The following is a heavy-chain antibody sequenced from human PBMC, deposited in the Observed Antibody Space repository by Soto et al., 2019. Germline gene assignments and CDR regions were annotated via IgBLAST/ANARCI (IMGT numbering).Heavy chain of an antibody. CDR3: AGVGRSDSSSCGVEDC. CDR2: INAGNGNT. CDR1: GYTFTSYA. D-gene: IGHD6-6*01. Sequence: QVQLVQSGAEVKKPGASVKVSCKASGYTFTSYAMHWVRQAPAQRLEWMGWINAGNGNTKYSQKFQGRVTITRDTSASTGYMELSSLVSEDTAVYYCAGVGRSDSSSCGVEDCWGQGTLVTVSS. V-gene: IGHV1-3*01. J-gene: IGHJ4*02.